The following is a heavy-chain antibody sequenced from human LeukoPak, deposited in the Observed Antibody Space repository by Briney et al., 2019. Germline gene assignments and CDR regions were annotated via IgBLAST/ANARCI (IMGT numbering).Heavy chain of an antibody. J-gene: IGHJ5*02. D-gene: IGHD5-12*01. CDR2: IYYSGST. CDR3: ARGLYSGWLNWFDP. V-gene: IGHV4-39*07. CDR1: GGSISSSSYY. Sequence: KSSETLPLTCSVSGGSISSSSYYWGWIRQPPGKGLEWIGSIYYSGSTYYNPSLKSRVSISVDTSKNQFSLKLSSVTAADTAVYYCARGLYSGWLNWFDPWGQGTLVTVSS.